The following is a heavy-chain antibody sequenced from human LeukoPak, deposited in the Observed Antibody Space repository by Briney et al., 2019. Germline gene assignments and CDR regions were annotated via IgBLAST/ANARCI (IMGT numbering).Heavy chain of an antibody. J-gene: IGHJ4*02. Sequence: GGSLRLYCLASGFAFSAYEMNWVRQAPGKGLEWVSYIAGSDTTTYYADSVKGRFTIFRDNAKNSLYLQMNSLRAEDTALYYCTTLGYHLDSWGQGTLVTVSS. CDR3: TTLGYHLDS. D-gene: IGHD3-22*01. V-gene: IGHV3-48*03. CDR2: IAGSDTTT. CDR1: GFAFSAYE.